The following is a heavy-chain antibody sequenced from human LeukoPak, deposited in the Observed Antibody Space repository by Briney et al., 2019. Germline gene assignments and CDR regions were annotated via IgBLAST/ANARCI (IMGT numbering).Heavy chain of an antibody. CDR2: INHSGST. V-gene: IGHV4-34*01. CDR1: GGSFSGYY. CDR3: ARVRGSSLWFTLGGFDP. J-gene: IGHJ5*02. D-gene: IGHD3-10*01. Sequence: SETLSLTCAVYGGSFSGYYWSWIRQPPGKGLEWIGEINHSGSTNYNPSLKSRVTISVDTSKNQFSLKPSSVTAADTAVYYCARVRGSSLWFTLGGFDPWGQGTLVTVSS.